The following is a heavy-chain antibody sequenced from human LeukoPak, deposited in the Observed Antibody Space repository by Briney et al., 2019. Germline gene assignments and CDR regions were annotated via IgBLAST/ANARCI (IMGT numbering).Heavy chain of an antibody. CDR1: GFTFSTYA. Sequence: GGSLRLSCTASGFTFSTYAMSWVRQAPGKGLEWVSNISPSGGNTYYADSGKGRFTISRDNSKNTVYLQMNSLTAEDTAVYYCAKGARNSAPDYWGQGTLVTVSS. CDR3: AKGARNSAPDY. V-gene: IGHV3-23*01. CDR2: ISPSGGNT. D-gene: IGHD6-6*01. J-gene: IGHJ4*02.